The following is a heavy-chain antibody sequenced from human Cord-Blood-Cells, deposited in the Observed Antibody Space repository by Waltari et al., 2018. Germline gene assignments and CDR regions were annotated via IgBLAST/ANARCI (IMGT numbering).Heavy chain of an antibody. D-gene: IGHD7-27*01. J-gene: IGHJ3*02. CDR1: GFTFRSYG. V-gene: IGHV3-33*01. Sequence: QVQLVESGGGVVQPGRSLRLSCAASGFTFRSYGMHWVRQAPGKGLGWVAVIGYDGSNKCYADSVKGRFTISRDNSKNTLYLQMNSLRAEDTAVYYWARDPTGDNAFDIWGQGTMVTVSS. CDR3: ARDPTGDNAFDI. CDR2: IGYDGSNK.